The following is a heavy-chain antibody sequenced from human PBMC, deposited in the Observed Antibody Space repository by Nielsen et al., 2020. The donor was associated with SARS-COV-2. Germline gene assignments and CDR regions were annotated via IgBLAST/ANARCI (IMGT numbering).Heavy chain of an antibody. J-gene: IGHJ6*02. V-gene: IGHV3-48*01. CDR1: GFTFSSYS. D-gene: IGHD1-14*01. CDR2: ISSSSSTI. Sequence: GESLKISCAASGFTFSSYSMNWVRQAPGKGLEWVSYISSSSSTIYYADSVKGRFTISRDNFKNTLYLQMNSLRTEDTAVYYCARAYHNYYYAMDVWGQGTTVTVSS. CDR3: ARAYHNYYYAMDV.